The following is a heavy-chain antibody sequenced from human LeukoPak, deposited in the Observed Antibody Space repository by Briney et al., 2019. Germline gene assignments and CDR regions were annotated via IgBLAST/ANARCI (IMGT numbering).Heavy chain of an antibody. J-gene: IGHJ5*02. CDR1: GFTLSSYA. Sequence: GGSLRLSCAASGFTLSSYAMNWVRQAPGKGLEWVSTISGSGTNTYYADSVKGRFTISRDNSKNTLYLQMNSLRAEDTAIYYCANGWFDHWGQGTLVTVSS. CDR3: ANGWFDH. CDR2: ISGSGTNT. V-gene: IGHV3-23*01.